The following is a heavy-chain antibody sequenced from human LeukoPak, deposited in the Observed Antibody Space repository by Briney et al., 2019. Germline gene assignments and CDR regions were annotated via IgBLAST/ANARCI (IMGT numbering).Heavy chain of an antibody. CDR3: ARPVDTAMSYFDY. D-gene: IGHD5-18*01. Sequence: PSETLSLTCTVSGGSISSSSYYWGWIRQPPGKGLEWIGSIYYSGSTYYNPSLKSRVTISVDTSKNQFSLKLSSVTAADTAVYYCARPVDTAMSYFDYWGQGTLVTVSS. CDR2: IYYSGST. CDR1: GGSISSSSYY. V-gene: IGHV4-39*01. J-gene: IGHJ4*02.